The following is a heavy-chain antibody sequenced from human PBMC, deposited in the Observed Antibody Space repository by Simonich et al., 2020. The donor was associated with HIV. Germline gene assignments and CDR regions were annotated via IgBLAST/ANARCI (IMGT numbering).Heavy chain of an antibody. CDR1: GLTFNSYS. CDR2: IRSSSSYI. D-gene: IGHD2-2*01. CDR3: ARDGRKGSSTSCSDY. Sequence: EVQLVESGGGLVKPGGSLRLSCAASGLTFNSYSMNWVRQAPGKGLEWVSSIRSSSSYIYYADSVKGRFTISRDNAKNSLYLQMNSLRAEDTAVYYCARDGRKGSSTSCSDYWGQGTLVTVSS. V-gene: IGHV3-21*01. J-gene: IGHJ4*02.